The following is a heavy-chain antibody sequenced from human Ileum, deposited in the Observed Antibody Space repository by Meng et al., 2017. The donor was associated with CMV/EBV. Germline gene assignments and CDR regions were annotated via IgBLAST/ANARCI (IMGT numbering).Heavy chain of an antibody. V-gene: IGHV4-39*07. J-gene: IGHJ4*02. D-gene: IGHD1-1*01. CDR3: ARDLTNNWFYY. CDR1: GAPISSGGHY. CDR2: MLFSEIA. Sequence: QIQLQYVGPRLVHPADTLSLTCLVSGAPISSGGHYWAWIRQSPGKRLEWIGSMLFSEIADYNPSLKSRVTISLDATQTQFSLRLTSVTAADTAVYFCARDLTNNWFYYWGQGTLVTVFS.